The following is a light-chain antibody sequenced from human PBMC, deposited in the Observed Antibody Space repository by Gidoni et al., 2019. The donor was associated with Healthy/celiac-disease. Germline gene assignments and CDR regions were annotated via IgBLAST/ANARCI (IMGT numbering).Light chain of an antibody. V-gene: IGKV3-20*01. CDR2: GAS. CDR3: QQYDSSSYT. Sequence: IVLTQTPGTLSSSPGEGATLSCRDSHSVSSSYLAWYQQKPGQAPRLLIYGASSRATGIPDRFSGSGSGTDFTLTISRLESEDFAVYYCQQYDSSSYTFGQGTKLEIK. CDR1: HSVSSSY. J-gene: IGKJ2*01.